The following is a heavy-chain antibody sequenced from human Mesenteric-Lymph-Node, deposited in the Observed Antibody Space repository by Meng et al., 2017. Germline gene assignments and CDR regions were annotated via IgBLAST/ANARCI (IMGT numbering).Heavy chain of an antibody. CDR3: ARGPSRWLQFSFDY. Sequence: QLQLQESGPGLVKPSQTLSLPCTVSGGSISSNDYYWGWIRQPPGKGLEWIGSIFHSGSTYYNPALKSRVTISVDTSKNQLSLKLSSVTAADTAVYYCARGPSRWLQFSFDYWGQGTLVTVSS. V-gene: IGHV4-39*07. D-gene: IGHD5-24*01. CDR1: GGSISSNDYY. CDR2: IFHSGST. J-gene: IGHJ4*02.